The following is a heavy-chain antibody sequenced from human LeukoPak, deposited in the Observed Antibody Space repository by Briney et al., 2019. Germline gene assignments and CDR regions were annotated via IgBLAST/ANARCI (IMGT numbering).Heavy chain of an antibody. CDR1: GYTFTSYA. J-gene: IGHJ4*02. CDR3: ARDLRGYSYGLLDY. CDR2: INAGNGNT. D-gene: IGHD5-18*01. Sequence: ASVKVSCKASGYTFTSYAMHWVRQAPGQRLEWMGWINAGNGNTRYSQKFQGRVTITRDTSASTAYMELSSLRSEDTAVYYCARDLRGYSYGLLDYWGQGTLVTVSS. V-gene: IGHV1-3*01.